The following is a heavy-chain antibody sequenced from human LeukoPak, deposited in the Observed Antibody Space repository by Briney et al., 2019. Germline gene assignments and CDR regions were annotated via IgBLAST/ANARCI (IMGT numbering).Heavy chain of an antibody. D-gene: IGHD6-13*01. Sequence: SETLSLTCTVSGGSISSGSYYWSWIRQSPGKGLEWIGYIYQTGNTYYNPSLESRLTISLDRSKNQFSLKLNSVTAADTAVYYCASAIAAAGTDYWGQGTLVTVSS. J-gene: IGHJ4*02. CDR3: ASAIAAAGTDY. V-gene: IGHV4-30-2*06. CDR1: GGSISSGSYY. CDR2: IYQTGNT.